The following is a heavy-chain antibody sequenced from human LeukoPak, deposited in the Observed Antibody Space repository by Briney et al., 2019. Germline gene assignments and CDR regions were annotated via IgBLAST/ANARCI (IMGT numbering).Heavy chain of an antibody. V-gene: IGHV3-53*01. CDR3: LSLGGDSVGY. D-gene: IGHD1-26*01. J-gene: IGHJ4*02. Sequence: GGSLRLSCAASGFAVSNSDMNWVRQAPGKGLEWVSGVQRSSSIYYADSVKGRFTISRDNSKNTVDLQMNRLRAEDTAVYFCLSLGGDSVGYGGQGTLVTVSS. CDR2: VQRSSSI. CDR1: GFAVSNSD.